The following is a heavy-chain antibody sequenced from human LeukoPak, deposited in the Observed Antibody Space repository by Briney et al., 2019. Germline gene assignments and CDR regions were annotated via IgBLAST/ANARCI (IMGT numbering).Heavy chain of an antibody. CDR3: ARAGEVLLWFGELKWSNGMDV. V-gene: IGHV3-21*01. CDR1: GFTFSSYA. Sequence: PGGSLRLSCAASGFTFSSYAMHWVRQAPGKGLEWVSSISSSSSYIYYADSVKGRFTISRDNAKNSLYLQMNSLRAEDTAVYYCARAGEVLLWFGELKWSNGMDVWGQGTTVTVSS. CDR2: ISSSSSYI. D-gene: IGHD3-10*01. J-gene: IGHJ6*02.